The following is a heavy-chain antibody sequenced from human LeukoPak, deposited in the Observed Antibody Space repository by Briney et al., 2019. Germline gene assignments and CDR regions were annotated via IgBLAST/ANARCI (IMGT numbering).Heavy chain of an antibody. CDR3: ASEQLVGSRYFDY. D-gene: IGHD6-6*01. CDR2: IYYSGST. J-gene: IGHJ4*02. Sequence: SETLSLTCTVSGGSISGGDFYWSWIRQSPGRGLEWIGYIYYSGSTYYNPSLKSRVTISVDTSKNQFSLNLSFVTAADTAMYYCASEQLVGSRYFDYWGQGTLVTVSS. V-gene: IGHV4-30-4*01. CDR1: GGSISGGDFY.